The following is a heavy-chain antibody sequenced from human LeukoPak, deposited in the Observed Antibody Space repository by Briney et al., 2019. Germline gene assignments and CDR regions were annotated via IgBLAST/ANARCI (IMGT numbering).Heavy chain of an antibody. D-gene: IGHD6-13*01. CDR2: ISGYNGHT. CDR3: ARPRVAADTYYFDY. Sequence: ASVKVSCKASGYTFTSSGISWVRQVPGQGLEWMGWISGYNGHTNYAQKFQGRVTMTTDTSTSTAYMELRSLRSDDTAVYYCARPRVAADTYYFDYWGQGTMVTVSP. J-gene: IGHJ4*02. V-gene: IGHV1-18*01. CDR1: GYTFTSSG.